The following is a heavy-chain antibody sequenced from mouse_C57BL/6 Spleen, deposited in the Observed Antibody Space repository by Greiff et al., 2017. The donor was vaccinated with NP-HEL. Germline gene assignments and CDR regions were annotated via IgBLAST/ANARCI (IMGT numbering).Heavy chain of an antibody. J-gene: IGHJ3*01. CDR1: GFSFNTYA. V-gene: IGHV10-1*01. CDR3: VRQDYGFAY. CDR2: IRSKSNNYAT. D-gene: IGHD1-1*01. Sequence: EVKLMESGGGLVQPKGSLKLSCAASGFSFNTYAMNWVRQAPGKGLEWVARIRSKSNNYATYYADSVKDRFTISRDDSESMLYLQMNNLKTEDTAMYYCVRQDYGFAYWGQGTLVTGSA.